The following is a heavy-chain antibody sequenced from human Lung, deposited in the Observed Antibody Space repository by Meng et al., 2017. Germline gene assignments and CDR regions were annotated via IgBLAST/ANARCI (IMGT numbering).Heavy chain of an antibody. V-gene: IGHV1-3*01. Sequence: QVQLVQSGAEVKKPGASVKVSCKVSGYTFTSYAVHWVSQAPGQRVVLMGWINAGNGNTKYSQKYQGRVTITRDTSASTAYMELSSLRSEDTAGYYCARGEGYCTNGVCSPGYWGQGTLVTVSS. CDR2: INAGNGNT. CDR3: ARGEGYCTNGVCSPGY. D-gene: IGHD2-8*01. J-gene: IGHJ4*02. CDR1: GYTFTSYA.